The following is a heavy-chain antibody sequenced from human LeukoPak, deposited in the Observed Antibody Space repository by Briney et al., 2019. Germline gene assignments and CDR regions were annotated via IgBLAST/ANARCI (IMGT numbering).Heavy chain of an antibody. V-gene: IGHV3-21*01. Sequence: GGSLRLSCVASGFTFSSYWMNWVRQAPGKGLEWVSSISSSSSYIYYADSVKGRFTISRDNAKNSLYLQMNSLRAEDTAVYYCARDPFDFDDYYYMDVWGKGTTVTISS. CDR3: ARDPFDFDDYYYMDV. D-gene: IGHD3-3*01. J-gene: IGHJ6*03. CDR1: GFTFSSYW. CDR2: ISSSSSYI.